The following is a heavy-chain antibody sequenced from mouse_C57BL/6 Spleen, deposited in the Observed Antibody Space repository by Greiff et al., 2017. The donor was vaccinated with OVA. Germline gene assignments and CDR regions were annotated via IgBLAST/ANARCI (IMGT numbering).Heavy chain of an antibody. D-gene: IGHD1-1*01. J-gene: IGHJ2*01. CDR3: AREVITTVVAPFDY. Sequence: VQLQQSGAELVKPGASVKISCKASGYAFSSYWMNWVKQRPGKGLEWIGQIYPGDGDTNYNGKFKGKATLTADKSSSTAYMQLSSLTSEDSAVYFCAREVITTVVAPFDYWGQGTTLTVSS. CDR2: IYPGDGDT. V-gene: IGHV1-80*01. CDR1: GYAFSSYW.